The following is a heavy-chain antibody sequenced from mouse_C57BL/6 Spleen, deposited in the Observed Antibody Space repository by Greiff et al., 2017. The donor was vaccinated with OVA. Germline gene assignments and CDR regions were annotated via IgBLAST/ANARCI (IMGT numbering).Heavy chain of an antibody. CDR1: GYTFTSYW. CDR3: SSFITTGESDY. CDR2: IHPNSGST. D-gene: IGHD1-1*01. J-gene: IGHJ2*01. V-gene: IGHV1-64*01. Sequence: VQLQQPGAELVKPGASVKLSCKASGYTFTSYWMHWVKQRPGQGLEWIGMIHPNSGSTNYNEKFKSQATLTVDKSSSTAYMQLSSLTSEDSAVDYCSSFITTGESDYWGQGTTLTVSS.